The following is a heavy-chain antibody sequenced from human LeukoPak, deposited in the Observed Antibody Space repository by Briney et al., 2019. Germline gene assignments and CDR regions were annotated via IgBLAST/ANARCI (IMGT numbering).Heavy chain of an antibody. CDR2: ISYDGSNK. CDR1: GFTFSSYA. CDR3: ARDLGGGGSSDPNWFDP. Sequence: GGSLRLSCAASGFTFSSYAMHWVRQAPGKGLEWVAVISYDGSNKYYADSVKGRFTISRDNSKNTLYLQMNSLRAEDTAVYYCARDLGGGGSSDPNWFDPWGQGTLVTVSS. V-gene: IGHV3-30-3*01. D-gene: IGHD2-15*01. J-gene: IGHJ5*02.